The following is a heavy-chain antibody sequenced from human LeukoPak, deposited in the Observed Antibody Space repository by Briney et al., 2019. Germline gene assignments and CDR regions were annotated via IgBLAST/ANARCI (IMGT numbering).Heavy chain of an antibody. CDR1: GLTFSTYS. CDR2: ISSDSGAR. J-gene: IGHJ5*02. Sequence: GGSLRLSCGASGLTFSTYSTNWVRQAPGEGLEWVSYISSDSGARYYADSVKGRFTISRDNAKNSLYLQMNSLRAEDTAVYYCARATQPGFDPWGQGTLVTVSS. D-gene: IGHD2-15*01. CDR3: ARATQPGFDP. V-gene: IGHV3-48*01.